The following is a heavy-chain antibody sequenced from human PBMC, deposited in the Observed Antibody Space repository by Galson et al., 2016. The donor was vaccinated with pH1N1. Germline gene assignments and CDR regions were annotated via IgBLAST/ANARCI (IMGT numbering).Heavy chain of an antibody. CDR3: TRENHHKFDY. CDR1: GFTLGDFY. CDR2: IRKRPEGYTT. V-gene: IGHV3-72*01. J-gene: IGHJ4*02. Sequence: SLRLSCAASGFTLGDFYMDWVRQAPGKGLEWVGRIRKRPEGYTTEDAASVRGRFIISREDSKDLLYLQMNSLTTEDTAVYYRTRENHHKFDYWGQGTLVTVSS.